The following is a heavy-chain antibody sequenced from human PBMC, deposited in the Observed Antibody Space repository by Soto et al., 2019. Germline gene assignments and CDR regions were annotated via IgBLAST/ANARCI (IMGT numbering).Heavy chain of an antibody. CDR2: ISYDGSNK. CDR1: GFTFSSYG. CDR3: AKDYCCAACPATYYYYYGMDV. Sequence: VGSLRLSCAASGFTFSSYGMHWVRQAPGKGLEWVAVISYDGSNKYYADSVKGRFTITRDNSKNTLYLQMNSLRAEDTAVYYCAKDYCCAACPATYYYYYGMDVWGQGTPVTVSS. D-gene: IGHD2-15*01. V-gene: IGHV3-30*18. J-gene: IGHJ6*02.